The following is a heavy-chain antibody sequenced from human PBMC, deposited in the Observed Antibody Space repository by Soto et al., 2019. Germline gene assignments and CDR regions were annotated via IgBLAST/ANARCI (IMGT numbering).Heavy chain of an antibody. V-gene: IGHV3-48*01. CDR2: ISSSSSTI. J-gene: IGHJ5*02. Sequence: EVQLVESGGCLVQPGGSLRLSCAASGFTFSSYSMNWVRQAPGKGLEWVSYISSSSSTIYYADSVKGRFTISRDNAKNSLYLQMNSLRAEDTAVYYGARAPIEVAGIFWFDPWGQGTLVTVSS. D-gene: IGHD6-19*01. CDR1: GFTFSSYS. CDR3: ARAPIEVAGIFWFDP.